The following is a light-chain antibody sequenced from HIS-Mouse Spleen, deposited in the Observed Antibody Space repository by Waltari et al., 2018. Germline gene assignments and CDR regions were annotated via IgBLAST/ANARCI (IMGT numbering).Light chain of an antibody. J-gene: IGLJ2*01. CDR1: ALPKKY. CDR2: EDS. Sequence: SYELTQPPSVSVSPGQTARNTCSADALPKKYAYWYQQKSGQAPVLVIYEDSKRPSGLPERVSGSSSGTMATLTISGAQVEDEADYYCYSTDSSGNHRVFGGGTKLTVL. V-gene: IGLV3-10*01. CDR3: YSTDSSGNHRV.